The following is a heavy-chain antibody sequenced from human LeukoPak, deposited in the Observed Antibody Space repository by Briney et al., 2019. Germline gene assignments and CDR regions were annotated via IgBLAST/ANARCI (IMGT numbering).Heavy chain of an antibody. CDR2: ISAYNGNT. D-gene: IGHD4-17*01. CDR3: ARGSDYGDYGDY. V-gene: IGHV1-18*04. CDR1: GYTFTDHF. Sequence: GASVKVSCKASGYTFTDHFMHWVRQAPGQGLEWMGWISAYNGNTNYAQKLQGRVTMTTDTSTTTAYMELRSLRSDDTAVYFCARGSDYGDYGDYWGQGTLVTVSS. J-gene: IGHJ4*02.